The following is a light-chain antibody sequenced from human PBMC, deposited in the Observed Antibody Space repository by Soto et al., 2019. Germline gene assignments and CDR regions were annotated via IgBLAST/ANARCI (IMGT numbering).Light chain of an antibody. V-gene: IGKV3-15*01. CDR3: QQYHSSPIT. Sequence: EIVMTQSPATLSLSPWEGAALSCMASQSVSSNLAWYQQKPGQAPRLLIYGASTRATGIPARFSGSGSGTEFTLTISSLQSEDFAVYYCQQYHSSPITFGQGTRLDIK. J-gene: IGKJ5*01. CDR2: GAS. CDR1: QSVSSN.